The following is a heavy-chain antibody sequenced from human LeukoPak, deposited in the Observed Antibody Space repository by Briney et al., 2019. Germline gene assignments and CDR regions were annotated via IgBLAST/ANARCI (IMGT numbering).Heavy chain of an antibody. J-gene: IGHJ6*02. CDR1: GGSFSGYY. D-gene: IGHD5-24*01. CDR3: ARALFAWRSRDGYRPYYYGMDV. V-gene: IGHV4-34*01. CDR2: INHSGST. Sequence: SETLSLTCAVYGGSFSGYYWSWIRQPPGKGLEWIGEINHSGSTNYNPSLKSRVTISVDTSKNQFSPKLSSVTAADTAVYYCARALFAWRSRDGYRPYYYGMDVWGQGTTVTVSS.